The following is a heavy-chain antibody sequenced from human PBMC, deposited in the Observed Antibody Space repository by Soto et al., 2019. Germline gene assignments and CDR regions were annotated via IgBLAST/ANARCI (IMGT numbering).Heavy chain of an antibody. Sequence: SVKVSCKASGGTFSSYTISWVRQAPGQGLEWMGRIIPILGIANYAQKFQGRVTITADKSTSTAYMELSSLRSEDTAAYYCARDPVGYYDSSGYYYEDYWGQGTLVTVSS. CDR3: ARDPVGYYDSSGYYYEDY. CDR1: GGTFSSYT. CDR2: IIPILGIA. V-gene: IGHV1-69*04. J-gene: IGHJ4*02. D-gene: IGHD3-22*01.